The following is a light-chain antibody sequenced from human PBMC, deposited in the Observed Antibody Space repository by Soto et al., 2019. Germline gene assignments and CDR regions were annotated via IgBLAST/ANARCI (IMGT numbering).Light chain of an antibody. CDR2: AAS. J-gene: IGKJ1*01. Sequence: DIQMTQSPSSLSASVGDRVTITCRASQGMSNYLAWYQQKPGKVPKLLIYAASTLQSGVPSRFSGSGSGTDFTLTISSLQPEDVATYYCQKYNSAPRTFDQGTKVEIK. CDR1: QGMSNY. V-gene: IGKV1-27*01. CDR3: QKYNSAPRT.